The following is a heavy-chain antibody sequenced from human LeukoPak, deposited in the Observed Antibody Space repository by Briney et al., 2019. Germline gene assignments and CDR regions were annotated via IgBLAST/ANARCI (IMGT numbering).Heavy chain of an antibody. CDR2: VHPNSGNT. V-gene: IGHV1-8*01. J-gene: IGHJ5*02. Sequence: ASVKVSCKTSGYPFTTWEINWVRQAAGQGLEWMGWVHPNSGNTAYAQKFQGRVTMTRDTSISTAYMELSGLRSDDTAVYFCARGPRNDPWGQGTLVAVSS. D-gene: IGHD1-14*01. CDR1: GYPFTTWE. CDR3: ARGPRNDP.